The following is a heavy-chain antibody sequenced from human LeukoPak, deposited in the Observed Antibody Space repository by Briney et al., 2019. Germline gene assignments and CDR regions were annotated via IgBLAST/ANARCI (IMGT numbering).Heavy chain of an antibody. CDR2: INPNSGGT. CDR1: GYTFTGYY. CDR3: ARASVGYCSGGSCYPGVY. Sequence: ASVEVSCKASGYTFTGYYMYWVRQARGQGLEWMGWINPNSGGTNYAQKFQGRVTMTRDTSISTAYMELSRLRSDDTAVYYCARASVGYCSGGSCYPGVYWGQGTLVTVS. J-gene: IGHJ4*02. V-gene: IGHV1-2*02. D-gene: IGHD2-15*01.